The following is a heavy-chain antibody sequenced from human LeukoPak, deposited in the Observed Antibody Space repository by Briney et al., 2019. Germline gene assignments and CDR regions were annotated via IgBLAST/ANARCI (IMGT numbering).Heavy chain of an antibody. V-gene: IGHV3-7*01. Sequence: GGSLRLSCAASGFTVSSNYMTWVRQAPGKGLEWVANIKNDGAVKNYVDSVKGRFTISRDNAKNSLYLQMNSLRAEDTAVYYCAKDSYSKGDFWGQGVLVTVSS. CDR2: IKNDGAVK. J-gene: IGHJ4*02. CDR3: AKDSYSKGDF. D-gene: IGHD6-13*01. CDR1: GFTVSSNY.